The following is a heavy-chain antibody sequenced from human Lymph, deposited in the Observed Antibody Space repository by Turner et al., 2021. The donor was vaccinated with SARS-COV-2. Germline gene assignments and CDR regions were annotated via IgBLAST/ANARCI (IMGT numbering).Heavy chain of an antibody. CDR1: GGTFSSSA. CDR2: IIPMLGIA. V-gene: IGHV1-69*10. D-gene: IGHD6-13*01. Sequence: QVQLVQSGAEVKKPGSSVKVSCKASGGTFSSSAISWVRQAPGQGLEWMGVIIPMLGIANYAQKFQGRVTIPADKSTSKAYRERSSLRSEDTAVYYCARIVAPGMGGGVYYYYYGMDVWGQGTTVTVSS. CDR3: ARIVAPGMGGGVYYYYYGMDV. J-gene: IGHJ6*02.